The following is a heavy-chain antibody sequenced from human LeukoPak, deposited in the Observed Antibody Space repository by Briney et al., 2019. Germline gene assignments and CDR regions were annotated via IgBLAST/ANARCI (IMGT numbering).Heavy chain of an antibody. J-gene: IGHJ4*02. V-gene: IGHV4-30-4*07. Sequence: SETLSLTCAVSGGSISRSGYSWSWIRQPPGKGLEWIGYIYYTGSTYYNPSLKSRLTISLDTSKNQFPLKLSSVTAADTAVYYCAKEYGDFPFDYWGQGTLVTVSS. CDR2: IYYTGST. CDR3: AKEYGDFPFDY. CDR1: GGSISRSGYS. D-gene: IGHD4-17*01.